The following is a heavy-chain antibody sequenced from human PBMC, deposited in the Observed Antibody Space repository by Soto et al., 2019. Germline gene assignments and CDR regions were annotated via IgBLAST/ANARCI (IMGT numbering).Heavy chain of an antibody. CDR3: ASPNRYCSSTSCYYYYYGMDV. D-gene: IGHD2-2*01. J-gene: IGHJ6*02. V-gene: IGHV1-69*06. CDR2: IIPIFGTA. CDR1: GGTFSSYA. Sequence: SVKVSCKASGGTFSSYAISWVRQAPGQGLEWMGGIIPIFGTANYAQKFQGRVTITADKSTSTAYMELSSLRSEDTAVYYRASPNRYCSSTSCYYYYYGMDVWGQGTTVTVSS.